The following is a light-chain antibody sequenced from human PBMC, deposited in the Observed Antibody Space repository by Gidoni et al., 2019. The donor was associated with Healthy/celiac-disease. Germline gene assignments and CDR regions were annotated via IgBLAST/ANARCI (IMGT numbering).Light chain of an antibody. Sequence: QSALTQPASVSGSPGQSITISCTGTSSDVGVYNYVSWYQQHPGKAPKLKLYDVSNRPSGVSNRFSGSKSGNTASLTISGLQAEDEADYYCSSYTSSSTLYVFGTGTKVTVL. J-gene: IGLJ1*01. CDR3: SSYTSSSTLYV. V-gene: IGLV2-14*01. CDR2: DVS. CDR1: SSDVGVYNY.